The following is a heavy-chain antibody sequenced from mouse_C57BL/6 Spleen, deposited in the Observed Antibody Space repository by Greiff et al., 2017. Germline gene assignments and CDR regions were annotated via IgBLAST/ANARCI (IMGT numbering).Heavy chain of an antibody. CDR1: GYSITSGYD. J-gene: IGHJ3*01. CDR3: ARDGGYYAWFAY. V-gene: IGHV3-1*01. D-gene: IGHD2-3*01. CDR2: ISYSGST. Sequence: EVQLKESGPGMVKPSQSLSLTCTVTGYSITSGYDWHWIRHFPGNKLEWMGYISYSGSTNYNPSLKSRISITHDTSKNHFFLKLNSVTTEDTATYYCARDGGYYAWFAYWGQGTLVTVSA.